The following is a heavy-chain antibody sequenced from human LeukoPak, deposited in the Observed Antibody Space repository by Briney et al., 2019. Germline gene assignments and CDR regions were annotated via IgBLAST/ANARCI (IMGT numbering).Heavy chain of an antibody. V-gene: IGHV4-31*03. D-gene: IGHD6-19*01. CDR2: IYYSGST. CDR3: ARGIPVAGIPLDY. Sequence: SETLSLTCTVSGGSISSGGYYWSWIRQHPGKGLEWIGYIYYSGSTYYNPSLKSRITISVDTSKSQFSLRLNSVTAADTAVYYCARGIPVAGIPLDYWGQGILVSVSS. J-gene: IGHJ4*02. CDR1: GGSISSGGYY.